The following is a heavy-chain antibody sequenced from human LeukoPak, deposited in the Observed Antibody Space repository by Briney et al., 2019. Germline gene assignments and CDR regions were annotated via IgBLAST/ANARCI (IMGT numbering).Heavy chain of an antibody. CDR3: ATSPVYSYGHPYYFDY. D-gene: IGHD5-18*01. Sequence: GGSLRLSCAASGFTFSSAWMSWVRQAPGKGLEWVANIKQDGSEKYYVDSVKGRFTISRDNAKNSLYLQMNSLRAEDTAVYYCATSPVYSYGHPYYFDYWGQGTLVTVSS. V-gene: IGHV3-7*01. CDR1: GFTFSSAW. CDR2: IKQDGSEK. J-gene: IGHJ4*02.